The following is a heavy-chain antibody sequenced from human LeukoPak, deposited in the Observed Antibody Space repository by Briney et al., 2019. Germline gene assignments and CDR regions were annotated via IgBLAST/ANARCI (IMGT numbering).Heavy chain of an antibody. Sequence: GGSLRLSCAASGFTFGDYAMGWFRQAPGKGLEWLSFIKSKVYGETIEYAASVKGRFTISRDDPKSIAYLHMNSLETEDTAIYFCSRASFGVVVNMYYFDYWGLGTLATVSS. D-gene: IGHD3-3*01. V-gene: IGHV3-49*03. CDR1: GFTFGDYA. J-gene: IGHJ4*02. CDR2: IKSKVYGETI. CDR3: SRASFGVVVNMYYFDY.